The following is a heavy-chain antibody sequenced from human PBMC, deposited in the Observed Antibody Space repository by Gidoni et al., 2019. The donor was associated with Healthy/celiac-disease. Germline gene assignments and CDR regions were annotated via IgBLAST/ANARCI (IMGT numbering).Heavy chain of an antibody. CDR3: ARGRAAVAAAFDY. CDR2: LNHSGST. CDR1: GGSFSGYY. J-gene: IGHJ4*02. D-gene: IGHD6-19*01. V-gene: IGHV4-34*01. Sequence: QVQLQQWGAGLFKPSETLSLTCAVYGGSFSGYYWSWIRQPPGKVLEWIGELNHSGSTNYTPPLKSRVTISVDTSKNQFSRKLSSVTAADTAVYYCARGRAAVAAAFDYWGQGTLVTVSS.